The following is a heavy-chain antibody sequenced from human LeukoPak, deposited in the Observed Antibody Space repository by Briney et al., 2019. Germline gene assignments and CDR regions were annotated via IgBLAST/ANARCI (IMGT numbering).Heavy chain of an antibody. CDR1: GYSFTNYW. V-gene: IGHV5-51*01. Sequence: GESLKISCKASGYSFTNYWIGWVRQMPGKGLEWMGIIYPGDSDTRYNPSFQGQVTISADKSISTAYLQWSSLKASDTAMYYCARQVPLDYWGQGTLLTVSS. D-gene: IGHD4/OR15-4a*01. CDR2: IYPGDSDT. CDR3: ARQVPLDY. J-gene: IGHJ4*02.